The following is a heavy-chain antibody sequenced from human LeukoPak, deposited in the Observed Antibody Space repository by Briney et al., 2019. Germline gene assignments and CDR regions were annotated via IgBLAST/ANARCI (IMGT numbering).Heavy chain of an antibody. CDR3: AGLVRQVGANSRRELGLSVGAFDI. J-gene: IGHJ3*02. CDR2: IYPGDSDT. V-gene: IGHV5-51*01. Sequence: GESLKISCKGSGYSFTSYWIGWVRQMPGKGLEWMGIIYPGDSDTRYSPSFQGQVTISADESISTAYLQWSSLRASDTAMYYCAGLVRQVGANSRRELGLSVGAFDIWGQGTMVTVSS. CDR1: GYSFTSYW. D-gene: IGHD1-26*01.